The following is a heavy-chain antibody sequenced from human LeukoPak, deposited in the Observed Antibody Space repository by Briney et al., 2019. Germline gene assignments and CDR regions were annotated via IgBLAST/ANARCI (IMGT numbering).Heavy chain of an antibody. CDR2: INHSGST. CDR3: AKLGYCSSTSCLNWFDP. J-gene: IGHJ5*02. CDR1: GGSFSGYY. D-gene: IGHD2-2*01. V-gene: IGHV4-34*01. Sequence: PSETLSLTCAVYGGSFSGYYWSWIRQPPGKGLEWTGEINHSGSTYYNPSLKSRVTISVDTSKNQFSLKLSSVTAADTAVYYCAKLGYCSSTSCLNWFDPWGQGTLVTVSS.